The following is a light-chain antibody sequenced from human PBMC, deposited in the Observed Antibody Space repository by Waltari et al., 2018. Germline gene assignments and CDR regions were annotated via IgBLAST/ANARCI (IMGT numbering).Light chain of an antibody. V-gene: IGLV2-14*03. J-gene: IGLJ2*01. CDR1: SSDVGGYNY. CDR2: DVS. Sequence: QSALTQPASVSGSPGQSITISCTGTSSDVGGYNYVSWYQQHPGKAPKLMIYDVSNRRSGVSNRFSGSKSGNTASLTISGLQAEDEADYYCSSYTSSSTPPGVVFGGGTKLTVL. CDR3: SSYTSSSTPPGVV.